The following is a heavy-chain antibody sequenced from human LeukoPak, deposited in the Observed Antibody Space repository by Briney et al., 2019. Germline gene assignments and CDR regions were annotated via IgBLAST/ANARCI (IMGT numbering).Heavy chain of an antibody. CDR2: ISFDGKKK. V-gene: IGHV3-30*04. D-gene: IGHD3-10*01. Sequence: GRSLRLSCAASGFTFSSYSVHWVRQAPGKGLEGVSVISFDGKKKYYADSVKGRFTIYRDNSKNTLYLQMNRLRKEDTAVYYCARDFGYDSGTYLVHWGQGTLVTVSS. CDR1: GFTFSSYS. CDR3: ARDFGYDSGTYLVH. J-gene: IGHJ4*02.